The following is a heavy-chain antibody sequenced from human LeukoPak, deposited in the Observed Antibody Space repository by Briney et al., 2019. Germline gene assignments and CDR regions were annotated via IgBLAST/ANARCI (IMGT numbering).Heavy chain of an antibody. CDR3: ARILTTFDS. CDR2: FYYIWGT. V-gene: IGHV4-39*01. Sequence: PSETLSLTCTVSRGSISSSSYYWGWIRQPPGKRLEWIGSFYYIWGTYYNPSLEGRVTISADSSKNQFSLKLTSVTAADTALYYCARILTTFDSWGQGTLVTVSS. J-gene: IGHJ4*02. D-gene: IGHD4-11*01. CDR1: RGSISSSSYY.